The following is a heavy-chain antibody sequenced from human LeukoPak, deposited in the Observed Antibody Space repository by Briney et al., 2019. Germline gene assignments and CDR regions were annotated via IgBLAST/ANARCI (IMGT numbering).Heavy chain of an antibody. J-gene: IGHJ4*02. V-gene: IGHV3-21*01. CDR1: GFTFSSYS. CDR3: ATDMGYGSGSFDY. CDR2: ISSSSSYI. D-gene: IGHD3-10*01. Sequence: GGSLRLSCAASGFTFSSYSMNWVRQAPGKGLEWVSSISSSSSYIYYADSVKGRFTISRDNAKNSLYLQMNSLRAEDTAVYYCATDMGYGSGSFDYWGQGTLVTVSS.